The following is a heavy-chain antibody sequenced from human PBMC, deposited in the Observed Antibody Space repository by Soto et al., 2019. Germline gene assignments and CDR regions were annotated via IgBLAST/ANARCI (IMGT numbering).Heavy chain of an antibody. D-gene: IGHD1-26*01. CDR1: GGSISSSNW. Sequence: SETLSLTCAVSGGSISSSNWWSWVRQPPGKGLEWIGEIYHSGSTNYNPSLKSRVTISVDKSKNQFSPKLSSVTAADTAVYYCARGGSGSYHNYYYGMDVWGQGTTVTVSS. V-gene: IGHV4-4*02. CDR2: IYHSGST. J-gene: IGHJ6*02. CDR3: ARGGSGSYHNYYYGMDV.